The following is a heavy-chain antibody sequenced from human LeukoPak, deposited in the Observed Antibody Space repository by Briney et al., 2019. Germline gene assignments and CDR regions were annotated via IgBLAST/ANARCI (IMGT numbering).Heavy chain of an antibody. D-gene: IGHD3-10*01. CDR3: ARSYSWFGESYYGMDV. V-gene: IGHV1-18*01. Sequence: ASVKVSCKASGYTFTSYGISWMRQAPGQGLEWMGWISAYNGNTNYAQKLQGRVTMATDTSTSTAYMELRSLRSDDTAVYYCARSYSWFGESYYGMDVWGQGTTVTVSS. CDR1: GYTFTSYG. CDR2: ISAYNGNT. J-gene: IGHJ6*02.